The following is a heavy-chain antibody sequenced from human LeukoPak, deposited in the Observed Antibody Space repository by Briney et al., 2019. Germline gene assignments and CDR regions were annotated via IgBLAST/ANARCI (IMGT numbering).Heavy chain of an antibody. Sequence: SETLSLTCTVSGGSISSYYWTWFRQPPGNGLEWIGHFYYSGSTRYNPSLESRVTISADTSKNQFSLNLNSVTAADMAVYYCARDRGYGGTPGYFDYWGQGTLVTVSS. D-gene: IGHD4-23*01. CDR1: GGSISSYY. V-gene: IGHV4-59*01. CDR2: FYYSGST. CDR3: ARDRGYGGTPGYFDY. J-gene: IGHJ4*02.